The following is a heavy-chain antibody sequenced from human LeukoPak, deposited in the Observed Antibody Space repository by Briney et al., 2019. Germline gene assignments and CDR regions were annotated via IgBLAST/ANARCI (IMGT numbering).Heavy chain of an antibody. CDR1: GFTFSSYG. V-gene: IGHV3-7*04. J-gene: IGHJ4*02. Sequence: PGRSLRLSCAASGFTFSSYGMHWVRQAPGKGLEWVASIKPDGSEKYYVDSVKGRFTISRDNAKKSLYLQMTSLRDEDTAVYYCARGSGDYSGQGTLVTVSS. CDR3: ARGSGDY. CDR2: IKPDGSEK.